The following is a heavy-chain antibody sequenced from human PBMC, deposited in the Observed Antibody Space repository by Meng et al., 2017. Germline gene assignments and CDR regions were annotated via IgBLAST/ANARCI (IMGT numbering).Heavy chain of an antibody. CDR3: ASELNTYGSGSYAY. V-gene: IGHV1-2*06. CDR1: GYTFTGYY. J-gene: IGHJ4*02. Sequence: VQLVQAGDEVKKPGASGKVPCKASGYTFTGYYMHWVRQAPGQGLEWMGRINPNSGGTNYAQKFQGRVTMTRDTSISTAYMELSRLRSDDTAVYYCASELNTYGSGSYAYWGQGTLVTVSS. CDR2: INPNSGGT. D-gene: IGHD3-10*01.